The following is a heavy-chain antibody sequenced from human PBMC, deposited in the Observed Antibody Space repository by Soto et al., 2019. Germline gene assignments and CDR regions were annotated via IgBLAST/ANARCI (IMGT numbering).Heavy chain of an antibody. CDR1: GGTFSSYA. CDR2: IIPIFGTA. Sequence: ASVKVSFKASGGTFSSYAISWVRQAPGQGLEWMGGIIPIFGTANYAQKFQGRVTITADESTSTAYMELSSLRSEDTAVYYCARRGRAAAADFDYWGQGTLVTVSS. CDR3: ARRGRAAAADFDY. D-gene: IGHD2-15*01. V-gene: IGHV1-69*13. J-gene: IGHJ4*02.